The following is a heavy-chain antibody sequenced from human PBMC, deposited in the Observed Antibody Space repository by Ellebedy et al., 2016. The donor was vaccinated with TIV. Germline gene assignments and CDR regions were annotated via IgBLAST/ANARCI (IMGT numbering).Heavy chain of an antibody. J-gene: IGHJ4*02. D-gene: IGHD4-23*01. CDR1: GFPFSKYW. CDR3: VIDRPGNSANADY. Sequence: GESLKISCAASGFPFSKYWMHWVRQAPGKGLEWVSHISSDGSYTTYADSVKGRFTISRDNANNTLYLQMNSLRADDTSVYYCVIDRPGNSANADYWGQGTLVTVSS. CDR2: ISSDGSYT. V-gene: IGHV3-74*03.